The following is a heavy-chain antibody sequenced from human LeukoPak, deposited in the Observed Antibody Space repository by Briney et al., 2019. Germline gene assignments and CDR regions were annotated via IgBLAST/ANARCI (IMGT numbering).Heavy chain of an antibody. Sequence: GASVKVSCKASGYTFTSYCMHWVRQAPGQGLEWMGIMNPSGGSTNYAQKFQGRVTMTRDMSTSTAYMELSSLRSEDTAVYYCARGLPRSPLTQYGSETDAFDIWGQGTMVTVSS. J-gene: IGHJ3*02. D-gene: IGHD3-10*01. CDR3: ARGLPRSPLTQYGSETDAFDI. V-gene: IGHV1-46*01. CDR2: MNPSGGST. CDR1: GYTFTSYC.